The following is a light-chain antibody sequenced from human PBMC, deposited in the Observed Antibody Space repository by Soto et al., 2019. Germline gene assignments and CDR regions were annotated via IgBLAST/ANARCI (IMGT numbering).Light chain of an antibody. J-gene: IGKJ1*01. CDR3: QRYGNSPLT. CDR1: QSFSGNY. V-gene: IGKV3-20*01. CDR2: GAS. Sequence: EIVLTQSPGTLSLSPGERATLSCRASQSFSGNYLAWYQQTPGQAPRLLIYGASSRATGIPGRFSGSGSGTDFTLTISRLEPEDFAVYFCQRYGNSPLTFGQGTKVDIK.